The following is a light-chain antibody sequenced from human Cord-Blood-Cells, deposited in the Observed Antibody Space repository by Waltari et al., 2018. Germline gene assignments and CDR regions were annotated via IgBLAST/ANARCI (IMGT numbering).Light chain of an antibody. CDR1: QSVSSSY. CDR3: QQYGSSLTWT. V-gene: IGKV3-20*01. CDR2: GAS. J-gene: IGKJ1*01. Sequence: EIVLTQSPGTLSLSPGERATLPGRASQSVSSSYLAWYQQKPGQAPRLLIYGASSRATGIPDRFSGSGSGTDFTLTISRLEPEDFAVYYCQQYGSSLTWTFGQGTKVEIK.